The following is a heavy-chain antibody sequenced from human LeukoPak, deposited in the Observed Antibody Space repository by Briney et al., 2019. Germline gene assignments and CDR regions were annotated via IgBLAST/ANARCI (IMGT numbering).Heavy chain of an antibody. CDR3: ARELKMATGVDWFDP. D-gene: IGHD5-24*01. CDR2: IIPIFGTA. CDR1: GGTFSSYA. V-gene: IGHV1-69*01. J-gene: IGHJ5*02. Sequence: APVKVSCKASGGTFSSYAISWVRQAPGQGLEWMGGIIPIFGTANYAQKFQGRVTITADESTSTAYMELSSLRSEDTAVYYCARELKMATGVDWFDPWGQGTLVTVSS.